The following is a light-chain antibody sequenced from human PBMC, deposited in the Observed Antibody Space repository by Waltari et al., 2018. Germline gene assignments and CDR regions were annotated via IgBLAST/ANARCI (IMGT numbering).Light chain of an antibody. CDR3: QSADSSAPVI. CDR2: KDS. CDR1: ALPRHY. Sequence: SSELTQPPSVSVSPGQPARITCSGAALPRHYVYWYQQKPGRAPVLVIYKDSERPSGIPERFTGSTSGTTVTLTISGVQAEDEADYYCQSADSSAPVIFAGGTKLTVL. J-gene: IGLJ2*01. V-gene: IGLV3-25*03.